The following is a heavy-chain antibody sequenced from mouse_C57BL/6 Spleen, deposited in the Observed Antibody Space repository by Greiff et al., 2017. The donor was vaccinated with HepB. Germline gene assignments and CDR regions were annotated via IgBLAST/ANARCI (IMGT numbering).Heavy chain of an antibody. D-gene: IGHD1-1*01. CDR1: GYTFTNYW. J-gene: IGHJ4*01. CDR3: ARGHYYGSSLRAMDY. CDR2: IYPGGGYT. V-gene: IGHV1-63*01. Sequence: VQLQHSGAELVRPGTSVKMSCKASGYTFTNYWIGWAKQRPGHGLEWIGDIYPGGGYTNYNEKFKGKATLTADKSSSTAYMQFSSLTSEDSAIYYCARGHYYGSSLRAMDYWGQGTSVTVSS.